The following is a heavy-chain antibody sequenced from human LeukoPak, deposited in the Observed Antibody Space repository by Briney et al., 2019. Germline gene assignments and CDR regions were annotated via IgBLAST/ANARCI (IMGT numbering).Heavy chain of an antibody. J-gene: IGHJ5*02. CDR2: IYYSGST. CDR3: ARDTPTDYYDSSGYYLSRWFDP. CDR1: GGSISSSSYY. Sequence: PSETLSLTCTVSGGSISSSSYYWGWIRQPPGKGLEWIGSIYYSGSTYYNPSLKSRVTISVDTSKNQFSLKLSSVTAADTAVYYCARDTPTDYYDSSGYYLSRWFDPWGQGTLVTVSS. D-gene: IGHD3-22*01. V-gene: IGHV4-39*07.